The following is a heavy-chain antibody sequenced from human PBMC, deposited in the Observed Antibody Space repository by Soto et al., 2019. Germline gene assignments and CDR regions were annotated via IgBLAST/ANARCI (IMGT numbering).Heavy chain of an antibody. D-gene: IGHD3-10*01. J-gene: IGHJ6*02. Sequence: GGSLRLSCAASGFTFSSYAMSWVRQAPGKGLEWVSAISGSGGSTYYADSVKGRFTISRDNSKNTLYLQMNSLRAEDTAVYYCAKDLHYYGSGSYYNATPYYYYYGMDVWGQGTTVTVSS. CDR2: ISGSGGST. CDR3: AKDLHYYGSGSYYNATPYYYYYGMDV. V-gene: IGHV3-23*01. CDR1: GFTFSSYA.